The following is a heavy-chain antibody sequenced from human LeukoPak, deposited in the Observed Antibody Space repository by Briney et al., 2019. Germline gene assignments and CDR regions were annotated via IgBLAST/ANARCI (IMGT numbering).Heavy chain of an antibody. CDR2: IFYSGTP. J-gene: IGHJ4*02. CDR3: ARGRGYGYGIDY. CDR1: GGSHISGGHY. D-gene: IGHD5-18*01. Sequence: PSQTLPLTRPVSGGSHISGGHYWRWVRQPPGKALEWLGHIFYSGTPLHNPTLKTRLNISEDTSNNQFSLRLTSLTAADTAVYYCARGRGYGYGIDYWGQGTLVTVSS. V-gene: IGHV4-30-4*08.